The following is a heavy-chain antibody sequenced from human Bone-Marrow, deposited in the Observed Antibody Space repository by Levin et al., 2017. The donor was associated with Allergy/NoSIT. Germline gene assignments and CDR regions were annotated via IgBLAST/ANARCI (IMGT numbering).Heavy chain of an antibody. CDR3: TRGASTNFYYYGMDV. CDR2: ISGGSSLI. V-gene: IGHV3-48*02. J-gene: IGHJ6*02. D-gene: IGHD2-2*01. Sequence: HPGGSLRLSCTTSGFTFSTYTINWVRQAPGKGLEWVSSISGGSSLIYYADSVKGRFTISRDNAKKSLYLQMSSLRDEDTALYYCTRGASTNFYYYGMDVWGQGTRVTVSS. CDR1: GFTFSTYT.